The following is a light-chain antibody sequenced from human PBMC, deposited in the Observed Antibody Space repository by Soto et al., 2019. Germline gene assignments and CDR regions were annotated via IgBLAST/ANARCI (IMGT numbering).Light chain of an antibody. CDR3: QQRSNWPRTWT. J-gene: IGKJ1*01. CDR1: QSVGSY. Sequence: EIVLTQSPATLSLSPGERATLSCRASQSVGSYLVWYQQRPGQAPRLLVYDASNSATDIPARFSGSGSGTDFALTISSLEPEDFAFYYCQQRSNWPRTWTFGQGTKVEIK. V-gene: IGKV3-11*01. CDR2: DAS.